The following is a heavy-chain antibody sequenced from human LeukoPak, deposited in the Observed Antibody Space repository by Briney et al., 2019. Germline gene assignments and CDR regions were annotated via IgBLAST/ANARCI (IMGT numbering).Heavy chain of an antibody. CDR3: ARGAGIQLWLMDY. CDR1: GFTVSSNY. V-gene: IGHV3-66*01. D-gene: IGHD5-18*01. CDR2: IYSGGST. J-gene: IGHJ4*02. Sequence: GGSLRLSCAASGFTVSSNYMSWVRQAPGKGLEWVSVIYSGGSTYYADSVKGRFTISRDNSKNTLYLQMNSLRAEDTAVYYCARGAGIQLWLMDYWGQGTLVTVSS.